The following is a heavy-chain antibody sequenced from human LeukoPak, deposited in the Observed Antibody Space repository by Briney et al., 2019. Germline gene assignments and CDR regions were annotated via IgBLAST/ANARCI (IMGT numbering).Heavy chain of an antibody. D-gene: IGHD7-27*01. J-gene: IGHJ4*02. Sequence: GKSLRLSCAASGFTFTTYYMSWVRRAPGKGLEWVANINQDGRTKYYVDSVKGRFTISRDNAINSVFLQMNSLRAEDTAVYYCARENWANDYWGQGTLVTVSS. CDR1: GFTFTTYY. CDR2: INQDGRTK. V-gene: IGHV3-7*01. CDR3: ARENWANDY.